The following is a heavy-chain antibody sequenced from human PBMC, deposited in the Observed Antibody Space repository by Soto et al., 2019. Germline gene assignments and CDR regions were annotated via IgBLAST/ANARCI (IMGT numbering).Heavy chain of an antibody. CDR2: IYYSGST. V-gene: IGHV4-39*01. CDR3: ALTFGLLEWLSIDY. CDR1: GGSISSSSYY. Sequence: QLQLQESGPGLVKPSETLSLTCTVSGGSISSSSYYWGWIRQPPGKGLEWIGSIYYSGSTYYNPSLKSRVTLSVDTSKNQFSLKLSSVTAADTAVYYCALTFGLLEWLSIDYWGLGTLVTVSS. J-gene: IGHJ4*02. D-gene: IGHD3-3*01.